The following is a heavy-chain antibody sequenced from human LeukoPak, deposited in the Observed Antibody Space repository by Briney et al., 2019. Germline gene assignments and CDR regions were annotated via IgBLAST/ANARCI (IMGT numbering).Heavy chain of an antibody. D-gene: IGHD3-22*01. Sequence: SETLSLTCTVTGGSISSYYWSWIRQPPGKGLEWIGYIYYSGSTNYNPSLKCRVTISVDTSKNQFSLKLSSVTAADTAVYYCARGRPRADYYDSSGYYPLDFDYWGQGTLVTVSS. CDR3: ARGRPRADYYDSSGYYPLDFDY. V-gene: IGHV4-59*01. CDR2: IYYSGST. J-gene: IGHJ4*02. CDR1: GGSISSYY.